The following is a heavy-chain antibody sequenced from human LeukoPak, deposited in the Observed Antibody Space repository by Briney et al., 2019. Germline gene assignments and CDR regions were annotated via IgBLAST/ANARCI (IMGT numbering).Heavy chain of an antibody. D-gene: IGHD5-18*01. Sequence: PGGSLRLSCAASGFTFSSYSMNWVRQASGKGLEWVSSISSSSSYIYYTDSVKGRFTISRDNAKNSLYLQMNSLRAEDTAVYYCARDERGAAMALDYWGQGTLVTVSS. V-gene: IGHV3-21*04. CDR2: ISSSSSYI. CDR1: GFTFSSYS. CDR3: ARDERGAAMALDY. J-gene: IGHJ4*02.